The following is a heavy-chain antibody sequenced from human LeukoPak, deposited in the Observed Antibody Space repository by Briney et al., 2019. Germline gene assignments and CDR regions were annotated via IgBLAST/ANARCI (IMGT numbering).Heavy chain of an antibody. CDR1: GFTFSGSA. Sequence: PGGSLRLSCAASGFTFSGSAMHWVRQASGKGLEWVGRSRSKANSYATAYAASVKGRFTISRDDSKNTAYLQMNSLKTEDTAVYYCTRLLRFLEWPHFDYWGQGTLVTVSS. V-gene: IGHV3-73*01. J-gene: IGHJ4*02. CDR2: SRSKANSYAT. CDR3: TRLLRFLEWPHFDY. D-gene: IGHD3-3*01.